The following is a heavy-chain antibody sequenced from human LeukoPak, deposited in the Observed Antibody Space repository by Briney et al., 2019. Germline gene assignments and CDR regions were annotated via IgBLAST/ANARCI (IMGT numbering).Heavy chain of an antibody. V-gene: IGHV4-39*02. D-gene: IGHD2-15*01. Sequence: SETLSLTCTVSGGSISSSIYSWGWIRQPPGKRLEWIGRTYYSGITYYNPSLKSRVTISADTSKNQFSLKLSSVTAADTAVYYCARDCRGGSCYGAFDIWGQGTMVTVSS. J-gene: IGHJ3*02. CDR2: TYYSGIT. CDR3: ARDCRGGSCYGAFDI. CDR1: GGSISSSIYS.